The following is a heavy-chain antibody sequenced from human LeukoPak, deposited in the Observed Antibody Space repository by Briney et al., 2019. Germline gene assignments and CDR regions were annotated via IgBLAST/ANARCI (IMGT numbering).Heavy chain of an antibody. CDR3: ARLLWFGELHWFDP. Sequence: SETLSLTCTVSGGSISSYYWGWIRQPPGKGLEWIGSIYYSGSTYYNPSLKSRVTISVDTSKNQFSLKLSSVTAADTAVYYCARLLWFGELHWFDPWGQGTLVTVSS. V-gene: IGHV4-39*01. CDR2: IYYSGST. D-gene: IGHD3-10*01. CDR1: GGSISSYY. J-gene: IGHJ5*02.